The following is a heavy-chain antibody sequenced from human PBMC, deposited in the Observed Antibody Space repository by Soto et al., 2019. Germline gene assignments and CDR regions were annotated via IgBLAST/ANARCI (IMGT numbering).Heavy chain of an antibody. CDR2: INADNGNT. CDR3: AKTGDDTSGYYHENPRFDY. Sequence: ASVKVSCTASGYTFTSYPIHWVRQAPGQSLEWMGWINADNGNTKYSQKFQGRVTFTRDTSASAAYMELSSLRSEDTAVYYCAKTGDDTSGYYHENPRFDYWGQGTLVTVSS. CDR1: GYTFTSYP. V-gene: IGHV1-3*01. D-gene: IGHD3-22*01. J-gene: IGHJ4*02.